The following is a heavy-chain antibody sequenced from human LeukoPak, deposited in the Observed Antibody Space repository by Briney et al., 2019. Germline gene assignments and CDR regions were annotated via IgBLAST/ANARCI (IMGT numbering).Heavy chain of an antibody. CDR2: ISGSGGGT. Sequence: GGSLRLSCAASGFTFSSYAMSWVRQAPGKGPEWVSAISGSGGGTYYADSVKGRFTIFRDNSKNTLYLQMNSLRAEDTAVYYCAKGTTQYYDDSSGYNNHYWGQGTLFTVSS. D-gene: IGHD3-22*01. V-gene: IGHV3-23*01. J-gene: IGHJ4*02. CDR3: AKGTTQYYDDSSGYNNHY. CDR1: GFTFSSYA.